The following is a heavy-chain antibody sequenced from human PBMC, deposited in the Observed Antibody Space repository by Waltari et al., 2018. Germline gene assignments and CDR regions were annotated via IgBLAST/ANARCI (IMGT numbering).Heavy chain of an antibody. CDR2: INHSGST. CDR1: GGSSRVSY. Sequence: QVQLQQWGAGLLKPSETLSLTCAVYGGSSRVSYWSWVRQPPGKGLEWIGEINHSGSTNYNPSLKSRITISVDTSKNQFSLKLSSVTAADTAVYYCARGGIEAYYDILTGLPGYFYMDVWGKGTTVTVSS. J-gene: IGHJ6*03. D-gene: IGHD3-9*01. CDR3: ARGGIEAYYDILTGLPGYFYMDV. V-gene: IGHV4-34*01.